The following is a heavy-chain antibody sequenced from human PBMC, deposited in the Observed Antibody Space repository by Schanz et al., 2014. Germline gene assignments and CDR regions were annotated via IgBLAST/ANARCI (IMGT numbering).Heavy chain of an antibody. CDR1: GGSFSSNY. J-gene: IGHJ4*02. CDR2: INQSGTT. D-gene: IGHD2-2*01. CDR3: ARAARRTRVVPLYFDY. V-gene: IGHV4-34*02. Sequence: QVQLQQWGAGLLKPSETLSLTCAVYGGSFSSNYWSWIRQPPGKGMEWIGEINQSGTTNYNPSLKSRVTRSVDTSKNQMSLKLRSVAAADTAVYYCARAARRTRVVPLYFDYWGQGTLVTVSS.